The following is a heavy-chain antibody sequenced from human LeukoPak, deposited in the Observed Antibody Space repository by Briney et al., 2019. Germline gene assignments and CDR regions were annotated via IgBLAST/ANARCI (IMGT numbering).Heavy chain of an antibody. CDR3: ASEGSIAVAGTFGY. CDR1: GFTFSSYG. V-gene: IGHV3-33*01. J-gene: IGHJ4*02. CDR2: IWYDGSNK. Sequence: GGSLRLSCAASGFTFSSYGMHWVRQAPGKGLEWVAVIWYDGSNKYYTDSVKGRFTISRDNSKNTLYLQMNSLRAEDTAVYYCASEGSIAVAGTFGYWGQGTLVTVSS. D-gene: IGHD6-19*01.